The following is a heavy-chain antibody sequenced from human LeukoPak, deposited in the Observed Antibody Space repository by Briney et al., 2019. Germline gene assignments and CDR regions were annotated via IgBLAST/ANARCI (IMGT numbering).Heavy chain of an antibody. CDR2: ISIGDGRT. CDR1: GYTFNNFG. Sequence: ASVKVSCKTSGYTFNNFGITWVRQAPGQGPEWIGWISIGDGRTHYGRKFQDRVSMTREMSSNTAFLELSSPRSDDTAVYFCSRSYYSSSWYYFDHWGQGTLVIVSS. V-gene: IGHV1-18*01. CDR3: SRSYYSSSWYYFDH. D-gene: IGHD2-15*01. J-gene: IGHJ4*02.